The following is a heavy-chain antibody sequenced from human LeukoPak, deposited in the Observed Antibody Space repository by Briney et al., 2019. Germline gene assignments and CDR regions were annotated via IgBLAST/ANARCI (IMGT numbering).Heavy chain of an antibody. J-gene: IGHJ4*02. CDR2: NSGSGSTA. CDR3: VTGPGYSGSSGAYYFDY. CDR1: GFAFTSYA. V-gene: IGHV3-23*01. Sequence: GGSLRLSCAASGFAFTSYAMTWVRQAPGKGLEWVSINSGSGSTAYYADSVKGRFTISRDNSKNTLYLQMNSLRADDTAVYYCVTGPGYSGSSGAYYFDYWGQETLVTVSS. D-gene: IGHD1-26*01.